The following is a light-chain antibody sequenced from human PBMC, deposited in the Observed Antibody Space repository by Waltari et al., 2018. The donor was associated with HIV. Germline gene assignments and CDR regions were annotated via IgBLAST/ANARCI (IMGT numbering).Light chain of an antibody. CDR2: QVK. CDR3: SSYTTSSTYV. CDR1: STDIGAYNY. V-gene: IGLV2-14*01. Sequence: QSALAQPASVSGSPGQSITISCTGTSTDIGAYNYVSWYQKHPDRAPKVIIYQVKSRPSGGSDRFSGSKSGNTASLTISGLQAEDEADYYCSSYTTSSTYVFGRGTTVSVL. J-gene: IGLJ1*01.